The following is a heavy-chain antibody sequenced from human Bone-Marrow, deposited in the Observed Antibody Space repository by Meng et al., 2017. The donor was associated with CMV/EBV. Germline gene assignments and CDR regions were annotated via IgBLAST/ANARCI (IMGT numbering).Heavy chain of an antibody. D-gene: IGHD5-18*01. CDR1: SVSSGIYY. Sequence: SVSSGIYYWSWIRQPPGKGLEWIGYIYYNGGTNYNPSLKTRVSILVDTSTNQFSLKLTSVTAADTAVYYCARWRRAWGGDIYDWFDPWGQGTLVTVSS. J-gene: IGHJ5*02. CDR3: ARWRRAWGGDIYDWFDP. CDR2: IYYNGGT. V-gene: IGHV4-61*01.